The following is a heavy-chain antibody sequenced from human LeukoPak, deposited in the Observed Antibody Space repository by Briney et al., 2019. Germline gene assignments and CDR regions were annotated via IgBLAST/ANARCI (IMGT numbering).Heavy chain of an antibody. CDR1: GGSISSSSYY. V-gene: IGHV4-39*01. Sequence: PSETLSLTCTVSGGSISSSSYYWGWIHQPPGKGLEWIGSIYYSGSTYYNPSLKSRVTISVDTSKNQFSLRLSSVTAADTAVYYCASMSGYRDYWGQGTLVTVSS. D-gene: IGHD3-3*01. CDR3: ASMSGYRDY. J-gene: IGHJ4*02. CDR2: IYYSGST.